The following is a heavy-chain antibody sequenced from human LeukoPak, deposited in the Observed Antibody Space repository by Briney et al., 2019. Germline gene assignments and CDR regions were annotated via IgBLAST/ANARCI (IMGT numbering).Heavy chain of an antibody. J-gene: IGHJ3*02. CDR2: IYYSGGT. Sequence: SETLSLTCTVSGGSVSSNLYYWSWIRQPPGEGLEWIGYIYYSGGTNYNPSLKSRVTTSVDTSKNQFSLKLSPVTAADTAVYYCARDHQDAFDIWGQGTMVTVSS. CDR3: ARDHQDAFDI. V-gene: IGHV4-61*01. CDR1: GGSVSSNLYY.